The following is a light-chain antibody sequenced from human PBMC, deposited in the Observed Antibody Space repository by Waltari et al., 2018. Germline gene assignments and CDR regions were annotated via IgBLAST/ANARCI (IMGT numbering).Light chain of an antibody. CDR3: QQYYSTPNT. CDR1: QSVFPTNNKNY. CDR2: WAS. J-gene: IGKJ2*01. V-gene: IGKV4-1*01. Sequence: DIVMTQSPDSLAVSLGERATINCKASQSVFPTNNKNYLAWYQQKPRQPPKLLIYWASTRESGVPDRFSGSGSGTDFTLAISSLQAEDVAVYYCQQYYSTPNTFGQGTKVEIK.